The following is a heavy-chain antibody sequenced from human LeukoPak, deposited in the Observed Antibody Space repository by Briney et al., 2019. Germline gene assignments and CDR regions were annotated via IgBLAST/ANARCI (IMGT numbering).Heavy chain of an antibody. V-gene: IGHV3-48*04. CDR3: ASPKDGAWIQLWPRFDY. D-gene: IGHD5-18*01. CDR1: GFTFSSYS. J-gene: IGHJ4*02. CDR2: ISSSSSTI. Sequence: GGSLRLSCAASGFTFSSYSMNWVRQAPGKGLEWVSYISSSSSTIYYADSVKGRFTISRDNAKNSLYLQMNSLRAEDTAVYYCASPKDGAWIQLWPRFDYWGQGTLVTVSS.